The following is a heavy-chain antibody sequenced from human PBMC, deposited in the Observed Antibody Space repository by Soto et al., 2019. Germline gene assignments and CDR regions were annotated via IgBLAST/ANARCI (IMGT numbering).Heavy chain of an antibody. J-gene: IGHJ3*02. Sequence: QVQLVQSGADVKNPGASVKVSCKASGYNFTSYGISWVRQAPGQGLEWMGWISPHNDRTKYARRFQDRVTMTTETPTSTVYMELGSLRSDDTAVYYCARDLYYSSGRYFDHDAFDIWGQGTVVTVSS. CDR2: ISPHNDRT. CDR1: GYNFTSYG. V-gene: IGHV1-18*01. D-gene: IGHD6-19*01. CDR3: ARDLYYSSGRYFDHDAFDI.